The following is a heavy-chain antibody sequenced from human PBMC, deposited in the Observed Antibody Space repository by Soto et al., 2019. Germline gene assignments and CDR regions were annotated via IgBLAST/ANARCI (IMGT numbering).Heavy chain of an antibody. Sequence: ESGGGVVQPGRSLRLSCAASGFTFSSYGMHWVRQAPGKGLEWVAVISYDGSNKYYADSVKGRFTISRDNSKNTLYLQMNSLRAEDTAVYYCAKDLPLVWFGAYYFDYWGQGTLVTVSS. CDR3: AKDLPLVWFGAYYFDY. D-gene: IGHD3-10*01. V-gene: IGHV3-30*18. CDR1: GFTFSSYG. CDR2: ISYDGSNK. J-gene: IGHJ4*02.